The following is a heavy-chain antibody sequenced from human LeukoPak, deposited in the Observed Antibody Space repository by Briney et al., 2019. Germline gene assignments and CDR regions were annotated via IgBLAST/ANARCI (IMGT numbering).Heavy chain of an antibody. CDR2: ISGSGGST. D-gene: IGHD3-22*01. J-gene: IGHJ5*02. Sequence: GGSLRLSCAASGFTFSSYAMSWVRQAPGKGLEWVSAISGSGGSTYYADSVKGRFTISRDNSKNTLYLQMNSLRAEDTAVYYCAKSPGITRISELWFDPWGQGTLVTVSS. CDR3: AKSPGITRISELWFDP. V-gene: IGHV3-23*01. CDR1: GFTFSSYA.